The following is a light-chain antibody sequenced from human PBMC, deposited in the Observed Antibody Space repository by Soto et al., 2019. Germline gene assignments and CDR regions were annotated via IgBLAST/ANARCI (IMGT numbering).Light chain of an antibody. CDR3: HQYDSSRT. CDR2: GAS. J-gene: IGKJ1*01. CDR1: QTVTSTF. Sequence: EIVLTQSPGTLSLSPGERATLSCRASQTVTSTFLAWYQQKPGQAPRLLIYGASRRATGIPDRFSGSGSGTDFTLTNTRLEPEDFAVYYCHQYDSSRTFGQGTKVEMK. V-gene: IGKV3-20*01.